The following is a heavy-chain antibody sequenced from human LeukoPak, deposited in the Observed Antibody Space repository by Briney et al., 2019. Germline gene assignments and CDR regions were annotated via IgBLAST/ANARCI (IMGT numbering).Heavy chain of an antibody. CDR3: ARDPTNWGRAFDI. Sequence: SETLSLTCTVSGDSVNSFHWSWIRQPAGKGLEWIGRIYTSGSTNYNPSLKSRVTMSVDTSKNQFSLKLSSVTAADTAVYYCARDPTNWGRAFDIWGQGTMVTVSS. J-gene: IGHJ3*02. D-gene: IGHD7-27*01. CDR2: IYTSGST. V-gene: IGHV4-4*07. CDR1: GDSVNSFH.